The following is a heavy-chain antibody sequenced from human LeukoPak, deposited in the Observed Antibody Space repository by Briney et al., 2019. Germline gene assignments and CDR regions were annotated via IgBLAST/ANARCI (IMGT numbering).Heavy chain of an antibody. V-gene: IGHV3-23*01. Sequence: PGGSLRLSCTASGFTVNNYAMSWVRQSPGKGLEWVSSISGSGVTTHYADSVKGRLTISRDNSKNTLYLETNSLRAEDTATYYCAIGFSNGWYYFAYWGQGTLVIVSS. CDR2: ISGSGVTT. J-gene: IGHJ4*02. CDR3: AIGFSNGWYYFAY. D-gene: IGHD6-19*01. CDR1: GFTVNNYA.